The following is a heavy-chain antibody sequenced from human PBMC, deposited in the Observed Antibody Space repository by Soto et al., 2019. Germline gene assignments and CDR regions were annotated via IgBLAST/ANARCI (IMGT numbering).Heavy chain of an antibody. CDR3: AKDGALYFGHYYFDC. Sequence: PGGSLRLSCAASGFTFSTYAMSWVRQAPGKGLEWVSDISGRGGGTHYADSVKGRFTISRDNTKNTLYLQMDSLRAEDTAVYYCAKDGALYFGHYYFDCWGQGTLVTVSS. CDR1: GFTFSTYA. D-gene: IGHD2-2*02. CDR2: ISGRGGGT. J-gene: IGHJ4*02. V-gene: IGHV3-23*01.